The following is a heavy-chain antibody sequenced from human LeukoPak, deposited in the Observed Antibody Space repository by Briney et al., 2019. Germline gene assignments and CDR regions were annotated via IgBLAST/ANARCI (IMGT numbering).Heavy chain of an antibody. D-gene: IGHD5-12*01. CDR1: GGTFSSYA. V-gene: IGHV1-69*13. CDR2: IIPIFGTA. Sequence: SVKVSCKAPGGTFSSYAISWVRQAPGQGLEWMGGIIPIFGTANYAQKFQGRVTITADESTSTAYMELSSLRSEDTAVYYCARSSIAVATIGYYYGMDVWGKGTTVTVSS. CDR3: ARSSIAVATIGYYYGMDV. J-gene: IGHJ6*04.